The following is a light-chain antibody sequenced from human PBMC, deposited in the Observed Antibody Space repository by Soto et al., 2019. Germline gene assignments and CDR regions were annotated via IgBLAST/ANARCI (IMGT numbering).Light chain of an antibody. V-gene: IGLV1-51*01. CDR2: DNN. J-gene: IGLJ2*01. Sequence: QSVLTQPPSVSAAPGQKVTISCSGSSSNIGNNYVSWYQQLPGTAPKLLIYDNNKRPSGIPDRFSGSKSGTSATLRITGLQTGDEADYYCGTLDSSLSAVFGRGNKLTVL. CDR1: SSNIGNNY. CDR3: GTLDSSLSAV.